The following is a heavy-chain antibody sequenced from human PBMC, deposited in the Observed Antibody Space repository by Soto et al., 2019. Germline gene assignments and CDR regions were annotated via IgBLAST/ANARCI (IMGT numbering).Heavy chain of an antibody. Sequence: GGSLRLSCAASGFTFSDYYMSWIRQAPGKGLEWVSYISSSGSTIYYAGSVKGRFTISRDKAKNSLYLQMNSLRAEDTAVYYCARVSARNIVVVPGYMDVWGKGTTVTVSS. CDR2: ISSSGSTI. CDR1: GFTFSDYY. J-gene: IGHJ6*03. D-gene: IGHD2-2*01. V-gene: IGHV3-11*01. CDR3: ARVSARNIVVVPGYMDV.